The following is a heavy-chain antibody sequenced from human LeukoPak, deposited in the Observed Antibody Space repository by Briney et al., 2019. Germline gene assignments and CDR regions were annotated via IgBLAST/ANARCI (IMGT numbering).Heavy chain of an antibody. Sequence: SETLSLTCTVSGGSISSGYWSWIRQPPGKGLGWIGYIYYSGRTYYNPSLKSRITISVDTSKNQFSLKLSSVTAADTAVYYCARGFYSPHYWGQGTLVSVSS. CDR3: ARGFYSPHY. J-gene: IGHJ4*02. D-gene: IGHD4-11*01. V-gene: IGHV4-59*01. CDR2: IYYSGRT. CDR1: GGSISSGY.